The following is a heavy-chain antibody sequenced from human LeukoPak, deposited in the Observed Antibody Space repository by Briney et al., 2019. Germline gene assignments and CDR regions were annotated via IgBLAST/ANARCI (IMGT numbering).Heavy chain of an antibody. CDR3: ARDRAPRARIGGMDV. V-gene: IGHV3-21*06. J-gene: IGHJ6*02. CDR1: GFTVGYYN. Sequence: GGSLRLSCAASGFTVGYYNMDWVRQAPGKGLEWVSYISESSSHTYYAASVKGRFTISRDNAKNSLYLQMNSLRADDTGIYYCARDRAPRARIGGMDVWGQGTTVIVSS. CDR2: ISESSSHT. D-gene: IGHD5-12*01.